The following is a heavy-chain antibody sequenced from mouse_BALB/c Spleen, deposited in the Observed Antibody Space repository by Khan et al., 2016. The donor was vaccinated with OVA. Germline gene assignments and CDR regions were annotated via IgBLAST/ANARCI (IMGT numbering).Heavy chain of an antibody. Sequence: EVQLRESGPGLVKPSQSLALTCTVSGSSIPSDYAWNWLRQFPGSKLEWMGYIRNSGNTSYNPSLKSRITITRDTSKNQFFLPLNSVTAEDTATYYCARDGNWYFDVWGAGTTVTVSS. D-gene: IGHD2-1*01. V-gene: IGHV3-2*02. J-gene: IGHJ1*01. CDR2: IRNSGNT. CDR1: GSSIPSDYA. CDR3: ARDGNWYFDV.